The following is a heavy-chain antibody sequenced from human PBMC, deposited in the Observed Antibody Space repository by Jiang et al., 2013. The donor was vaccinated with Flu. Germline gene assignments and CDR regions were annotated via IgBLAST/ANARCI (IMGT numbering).Heavy chain of an antibody. CDR3: ARQQGYCSGGSCPEAYFDY. D-gene: IGHD2-15*01. J-gene: IGHJ4*02. V-gene: IGHV4-39*01. Sequence: KPSETLSLTCTVSGGSISSSSYYWGWIRQPPGKGLEWIGSIYYSGSTYYNPSLKSRVTISVDTSKNQFSLKLSSVTAADTAVYYCARQQGYCSGGSCPEAYFDYWGQGTLVTVSS. CDR1: GGSISSSSYY. CDR2: IYYSGST.